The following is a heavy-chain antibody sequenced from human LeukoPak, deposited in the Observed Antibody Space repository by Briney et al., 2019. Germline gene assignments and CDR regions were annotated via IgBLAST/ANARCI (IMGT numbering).Heavy chain of an antibody. J-gene: IGHJ4*02. Sequence: GASVKVSRMGTLYSLTELSMHWVRQAPGKGLEWMGGFYPEDGETIYPQKFQGRVTMTEDTSPDTAYMELSSLRSEDTAMYLCAPLLTGYYDYWGQGTLVTVS. D-gene: IGHD3-9*01. CDR2: FYPEDGET. CDR3: APLLTGYYDY. V-gene: IGHV1-24*01. CDR1: LYSLTELS.